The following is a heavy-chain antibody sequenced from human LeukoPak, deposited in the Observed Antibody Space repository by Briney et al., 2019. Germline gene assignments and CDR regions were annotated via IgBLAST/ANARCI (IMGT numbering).Heavy chain of an antibody. V-gene: IGHV3-23*01. Sequence: PGGSLRLSCVASGFTFSSYGMNWVRQAPGKGLEWVSTISGSGGNTYYADSVKGRFTISRDNSKDTLYLQMNSLRAEDTAVYYCAKFDYGDYWGQGTLVTVSS. J-gene: IGHJ4*02. CDR1: GFTFSSYG. CDR2: ISGSGGNT. CDR3: AKFDYGDY.